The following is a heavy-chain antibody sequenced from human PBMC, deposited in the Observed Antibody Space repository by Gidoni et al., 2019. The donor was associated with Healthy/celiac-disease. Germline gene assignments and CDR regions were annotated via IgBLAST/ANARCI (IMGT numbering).Heavy chain of an antibody. J-gene: IGHJ4*01. D-gene: IGHD3-16*02. CDR3: ARDSYYDYIWGSYLDY. Sequence: QVQLVQSGAEVKKPGASVKVSRTASGYTFTGYYMHWVRQAPGQGLEWMGRINPNSGGTNYAQKFQGRVTMTRDTSISTAYMELSRLRSDDTAVYYCARDSYYDYIWGSYLDYWGQGTLVTVSS. CDR2: INPNSGGT. CDR1: GYTFTGYY. V-gene: IGHV1-2*06.